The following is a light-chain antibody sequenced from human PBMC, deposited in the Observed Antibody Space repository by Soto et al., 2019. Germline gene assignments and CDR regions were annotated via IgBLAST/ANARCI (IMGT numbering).Light chain of an antibody. J-gene: IGLJ1*01. CDR1: SSDVGGYNY. CDR3: NSYTTSSTYV. V-gene: IGLV2-14*01. Sequence: QSALTQPASVSGSPGQPITISCTGTSSDVGGYNYVSWYQQYPGKAPKVMIYDVSNRPSGVSNRFSGSKSGNTASLTISGLQPEDEADYYCNSYTTSSTYVFGTGTKVTVL. CDR2: DVS.